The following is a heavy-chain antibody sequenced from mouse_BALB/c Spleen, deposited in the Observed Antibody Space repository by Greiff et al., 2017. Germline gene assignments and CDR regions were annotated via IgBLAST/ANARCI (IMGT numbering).Heavy chain of an antibody. V-gene: IGHV1S81*02. J-gene: IGHJ2*01. CDR3: ARYGNYYFDY. Sequence: VQLQQSGAELVKPGASVKLSCKASGYTFTSYWMHWVKQRPGQGLEWIGEINPSNGRTNYNEKFKSKATLTVDKSSSTAYMQLSSLTSEDSAVYYCARYGNYYFDYWGQGTTLTVSS. CDR1: GYTFTSYW. D-gene: IGHD2-1*01. CDR2: INPSNGRT.